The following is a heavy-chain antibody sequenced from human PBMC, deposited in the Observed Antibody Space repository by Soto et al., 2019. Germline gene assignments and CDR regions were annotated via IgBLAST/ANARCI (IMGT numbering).Heavy chain of an antibody. J-gene: IGHJ3*02. D-gene: IGHD2-21*02. CDR1: GDSIRIGDYL. V-gene: IGHV4-39*01. CDR2: INYSGST. CDR3: VRHCDGDCSHAFDI. Sequence: SETLSLTCTVPGDSIRIGDYLWTWIRQPPGKGLEWIGEINYSGSTNYNPSLKSRVTISVDTSKNQFSLKLSSVTAADTAVFYCVRHCDGDCSHAFDIWGQGTMVT.